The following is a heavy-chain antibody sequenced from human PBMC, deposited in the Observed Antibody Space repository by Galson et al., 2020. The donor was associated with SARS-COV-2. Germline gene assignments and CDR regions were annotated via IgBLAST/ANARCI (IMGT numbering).Heavy chain of an antibody. J-gene: IGHJ4*02. CDR1: GFTFSNFA. CDR3: SKDVNYCPGSYCFPYFHY. V-gene: IGHV3-23*01. D-gene: IGHD2-8*02. CDR2: ISLSGSTS. Sequence: GESLKISCAASGFTFSNFAMTWVRQAPGKGLEWVSAISLSGSTSYTADSVKGRFTISRDNSKNTLYLQMNSLRAEDTAVYYCSKDVNYCPGSYCFPYFHYWGQGTLVTVSS.